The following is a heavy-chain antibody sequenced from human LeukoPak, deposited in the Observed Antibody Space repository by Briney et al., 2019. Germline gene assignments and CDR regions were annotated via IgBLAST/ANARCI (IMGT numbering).Heavy chain of an antibody. V-gene: IGHV3-7*01. CDR2: IRQDGSEK. J-gene: IGHJ4*01. CDR1: GFTFTDYW. D-gene: IGHD6-13*01. Sequence: GGSLRLSCAVSGFTFTDYWMNWVRQAPGKELEGVASIRQDGSEKTYVDSVKGRFTISRDNTKNSLSLQLNSLRVEDTAVYYCARDGTAAGLYFDLWGQGTLVTVSS. CDR3: ARDGTAAGLYFDL.